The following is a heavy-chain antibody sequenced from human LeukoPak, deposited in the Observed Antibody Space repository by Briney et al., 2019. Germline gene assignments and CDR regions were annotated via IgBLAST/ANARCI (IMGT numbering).Heavy chain of an antibody. CDR2: ISSSSSYI. Sequence: GGSLRLSCAASGFTFSSYSMTWVRQAPGKGLEWVSSISSSSSYIYYADSVKGRFTISRDNPKNSLYLQMNSLRAEDTAVYYCARGGSGWYGNAFDIWGQGTMVTVSS. CDR3: ARGGSGWYGNAFDI. D-gene: IGHD6-19*01. V-gene: IGHV3-21*01. CDR1: GFTFSSYS. J-gene: IGHJ3*02.